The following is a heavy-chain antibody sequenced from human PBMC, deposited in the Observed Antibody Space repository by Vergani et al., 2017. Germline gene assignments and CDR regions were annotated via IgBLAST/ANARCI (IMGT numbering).Heavy chain of an antibody. Sequence: QVQLQESGPGLVKPSQTLSLTCKVSGGSISSGDYFWSWIRQTPGKGLEWIGYIYYSGTTYYNPSLKSRITISVDTFKNQFSLKMTSVTAADTAVYFCARDRRVATGWFDPWGQGTLVTVSS. V-gene: IGHV4-30-4*08. CDR2: IYYSGTT. CDR3: ARDRRVATGWFDP. J-gene: IGHJ5*02. D-gene: IGHD1-14*01. CDR1: GGSISSGDYF.